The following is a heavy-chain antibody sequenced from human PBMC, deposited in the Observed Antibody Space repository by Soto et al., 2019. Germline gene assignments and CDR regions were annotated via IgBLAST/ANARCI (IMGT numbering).Heavy chain of an antibody. V-gene: IGHV3-23*01. J-gene: IGHJ4*02. CDR3: AKTPRQWLVYFDY. D-gene: IGHD6-19*01. Sequence: GVLRLSCAASGFNFSNYAIAWVRQAPGKGLEWVSGISGSGGTTYYADSVKGRFTISRDNSKDTLHLQMNSLRAEDTAVYYCAKTPRQWLVYFDYWGQGALVTVSS. CDR1: GFNFSNYA. CDR2: ISGSGGTT.